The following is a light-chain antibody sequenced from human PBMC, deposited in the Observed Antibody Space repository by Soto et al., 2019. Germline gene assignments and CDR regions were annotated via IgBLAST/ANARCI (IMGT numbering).Light chain of an antibody. V-gene: IGLV2-14*03. Sequence: QSALTQPASVSGSPGQSISISCTGTASDIGASKFVSWYQQHPGKAPKVLIYDVTNRPSGVSDRFSGSKSGNTASLTISGLQAEDEADYYCTSYTGGSTLFVFGTGTKVTVL. CDR3: TSYTGGSTLFV. J-gene: IGLJ1*01. CDR2: DVT. CDR1: ASDIGASKF.